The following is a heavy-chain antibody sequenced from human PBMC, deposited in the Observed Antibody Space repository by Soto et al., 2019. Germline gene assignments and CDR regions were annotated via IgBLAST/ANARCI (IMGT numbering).Heavy chain of an antibody. J-gene: IGHJ4*02. CDR1: GFTFSTYA. CDR3: AKDGQQHLASYFDY. D-gene: IGHD6-13*01. V-gene: IGHV3-23*01. Sequence: GGSLRLSCAASGFTFSTYAMSWVRQAPGKGLEWFSATGGSSGSTYYADSVKGRFTISRDNSKNTLYLQMNSLRAEDTAVYYCAKDGQQHLASYFDYWGQGTLVTVSS. CDR2: TGGSSGST.